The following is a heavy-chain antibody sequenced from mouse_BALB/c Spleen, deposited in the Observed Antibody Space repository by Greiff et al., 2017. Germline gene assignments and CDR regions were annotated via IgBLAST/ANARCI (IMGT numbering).Heavy chain of an antibody. CDR1: GFNIKDTY. D-gene: IGHD2-3*01. V-gene: IGHV14-3*02. J-gene: IGHJ4*01. CDR3: SGWGDGYYNAMDY. Sequence: EVQLQQSGAELVKPGASVKLSCTASGFNIKDTYMHWVKQRPEQGLEWIGRIDPANGNTKYDPKFQGKATITADTSSNTAYLQLSSLTSEDTAVYYCSGWGDGYYNAMDYWGQGTSVTVSS. CDR2: IDPANGNT.